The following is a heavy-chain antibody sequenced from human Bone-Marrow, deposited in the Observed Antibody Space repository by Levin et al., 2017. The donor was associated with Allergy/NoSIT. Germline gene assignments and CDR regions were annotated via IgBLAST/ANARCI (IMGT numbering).Heavy chain of an antibody. V-gene: IGHV3-23*01. Sequence: GGSLRLSCAASGFTVSNYAMGWVRQRPGEGLEWVSGISGGGGGTHYADFVRGRFIISRDTSRNTLSLEMNDLRAEDTAIYRCEGSWTWGQGTLVTVSS. CDR1: GFTVSNYA. CDR2: ISGGGGGT. J-gene: IGHJ4*02. D-gene: IGHD3/OR15-3a*01. CDR3: EGSWT.